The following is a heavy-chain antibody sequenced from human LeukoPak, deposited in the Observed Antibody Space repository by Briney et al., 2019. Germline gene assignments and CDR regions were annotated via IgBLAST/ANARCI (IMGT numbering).Heavy chain of an antibody. D-gene: IGHD2-2*01. CDR3: ASGERRYCSSTSCYPIRYWYFDL. CDR2: IIPIFGTA. CDR1: GGTFSSYA. Sequence: SVKVSCKASGGTFSSYAISWVRQAPGQGLEWMGGIIPIFGTANYAQKFQGRVTITAHESTSTAYMELSSLRSEDTAVYYCASGERRYCSSTSCYPIRYWYFDLWGRGTLVTVSS. V-gene: IGHV1-69*01. J-gene: IGHJ2*01.